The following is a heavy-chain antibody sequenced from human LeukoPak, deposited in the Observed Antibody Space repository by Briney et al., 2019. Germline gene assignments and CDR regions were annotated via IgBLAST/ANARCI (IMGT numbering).Heavy chain of an antibody. CDR3: ARNQRRLDY. CDR2: IKQDGSEK. Sequence: SGGSPRLSCAASGFTFSTYWMSWVRQAPGKGLELVANIKQDGSEKYYVDSVKGRFTISRDNAKNSLYLQVNSLRAEDTAVYYCARNQRRLDYWGQGTLVTVSS. CDR1: GFTFSTYW. V-gene: IGHV3-7*01. D-gene: IGHD1-14*01. J-gene: IGHJ4*02.